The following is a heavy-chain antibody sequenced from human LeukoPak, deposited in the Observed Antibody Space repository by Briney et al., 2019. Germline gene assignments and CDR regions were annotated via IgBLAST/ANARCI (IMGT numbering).Heavy chain of an antibody. J-gene: IGHJ6*03. Sequence: SGTLSLTCTVSGGSISSYYWSWIRQPPGKGLEWIGYIYYSGSTNYNPSLKSRVTISVDTSKNQFSLKLSSVTAADTAVYYCARGASGWSGYYHYYYYMDVWGKGTTVTVSS. CDR3: ARGASGWSGYYHYYYYMDV. CDR2: IYYSGST. V-gene: IGHV4-59*01. D-gene: IGHD3-3*01. CDR1: GGSISSYY.